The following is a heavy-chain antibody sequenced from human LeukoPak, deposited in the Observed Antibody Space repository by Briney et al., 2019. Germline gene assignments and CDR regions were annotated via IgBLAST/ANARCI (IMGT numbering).Heavy chain of an antibody. Sequence: PSETLSLTCTVSRGSISGYSWSWIRQSPGGGLEWIGYIYYSGSTNYNPSLKSRVTISVDTSKNQFSLKLSSVTAADTAVYYCARYSGYYYEDYWGQGTLVTVSS. J-gene: IGHJ4*02. CDR2: IYYSGST. CDR3: ARYSGYYYEDY. D-gene: IGHD3-22*01. V-gene: IGHV4-59*01. CDR1: RGSISGYS.